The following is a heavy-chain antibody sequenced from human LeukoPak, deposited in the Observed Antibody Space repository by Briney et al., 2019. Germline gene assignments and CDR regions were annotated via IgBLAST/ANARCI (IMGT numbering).Heavy chain of an antibody. Sequence: KPSETLSLTCTVSGGSISSSSYYWGWIRQPPGKGLEWIGSIYYSGSTYYNPSLKSRVTISVDTSKNQFSLKLSSVTAADTAVYYCARLSGRIAVAGTQDYWGQGTLVTVSS. CDR1: GGSISSSSYY. CDR2: IYYSGST. J-gene: IGHJ4*02. D-gene: IGHD6-19*01. V-gene: IGHV4-39*01. CDR3: ARLSGRIAVAGTQDY.